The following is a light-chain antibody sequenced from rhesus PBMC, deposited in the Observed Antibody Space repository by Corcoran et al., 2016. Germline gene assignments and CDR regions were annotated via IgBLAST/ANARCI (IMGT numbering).Light chain of an antibody. V-gene: IGLV7-76*01. CDR2: KTT. Sequence: QAVVTQEPSMTVSPGGTFTLTCCSSTGTVPRDNHPNWFQQTPGQVPRGLIHKTTNKHPWTHARFSGSLAGGKAALTLSGAQPEDEADYYCLLYYSGAQLVFGSGTNLTVL. CDR3: LLYYSGAQLV. J-gene: IGLJ6*01. CDR1: TGTVPRDNH.